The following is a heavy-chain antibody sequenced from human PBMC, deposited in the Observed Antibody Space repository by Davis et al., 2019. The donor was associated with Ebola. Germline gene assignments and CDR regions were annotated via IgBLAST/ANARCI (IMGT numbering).Heavy chain of an antibody. D-gene: IGHD3/OR15-3a*01. CDR1: GGSISSYY. V-gene: IGHV4-59*01. Sequence: SETLSLTCAVYGGSISSYYWSWIRQPPGKGLEWIGYIYYSGSTNYNPSLKSRVTISVETSKNQFSLKLSSVTAADTAVYYCARVETGLVYYGMDVWGQGTTVTVSS. J-gene: IGHJ6*02. CDR2: IYYSGST. CDR3: ARVETGLVYYGMDV.